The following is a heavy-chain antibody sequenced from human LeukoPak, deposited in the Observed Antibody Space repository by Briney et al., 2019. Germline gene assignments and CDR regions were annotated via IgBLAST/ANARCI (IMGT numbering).Heavy chain of an antibody. CDR3: ARDGESHYYDY. D-gene: IGHD7-27*01. J-gene: IGHJ4*02. CDR2: IYSGGTI. Sequence: PGGSLRLSCAASGFTVSSNHNHMSWVRQAPGKGLEWVSVIYSGGTIFYADSVKGRFTISRDNSKNTVYLEMNSLRAEDTAVYYCARDGESHYYDYWGQGTLVTVST. V-gene: IGHV3-66*01. CDR1: GFTVSSNH.